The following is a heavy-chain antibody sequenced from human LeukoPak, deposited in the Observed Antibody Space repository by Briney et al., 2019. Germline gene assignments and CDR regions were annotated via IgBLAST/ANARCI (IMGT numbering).Heavy chain of an antibody. J-gene: IGHJ4*02. D-gene: IGHD5-18*01. CDR1: GDSISSSSYY. Sequence: SETLSLTCTVSGDSISSSSYYWGWIRQPPGKGLEWIGSIHYSGSTYYTPSLKSRVTISVDTSKNQFSLKLSSVTAADTAVYYCASVDTAMGIFDYWGQGTLVTVSS. CDR2: IHYSGST. CDR3: ASVDTAMGIFDY. V-gene: IGHV4-39*07.